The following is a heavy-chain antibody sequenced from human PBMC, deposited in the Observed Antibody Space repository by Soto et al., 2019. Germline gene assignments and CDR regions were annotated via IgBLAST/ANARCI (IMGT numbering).Heavy chain of an antibody. Sequence: QAQLVQSGAEVKKPGASVNISCKASGYTFTNYGFIWVRQAPGHGLEWVGWISPYNGKTEYAQNLQGRVTMTRDKPTSTAHMELRSLRSDDTAVYYCARDIYGGNCCDAFDIWGQGTMVTVSS. D-gene: IGHD2-15*01. CDR1: GYTFTNYG. J-gene: IGHJ3*02. V-gene: IGHV1-18*01. CDR3: ARDIYGGNCCDAFDI. CDR2: ISPYNGKT.